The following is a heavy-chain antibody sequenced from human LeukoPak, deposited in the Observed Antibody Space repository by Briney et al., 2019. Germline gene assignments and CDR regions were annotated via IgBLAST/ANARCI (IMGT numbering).Heavy chain of an antibody. CDR2: ISWNSGSI. D-gene: IGHD6-13*01. CDR3: TAAGSFDY. J-gene: IGHJ4*02. V-gene: IGHV3-9*03. CDR1: GFTFDDYA. Sequence: GGSLRLSCAASGFTFDDYAMHWVRQAPGKGLEWVSGISWNSGSIGYADSVKGRFTISRDNARNSLYLQMNSLRAEDMALYYCTAAGSFDYWGQGTLVTVSS.